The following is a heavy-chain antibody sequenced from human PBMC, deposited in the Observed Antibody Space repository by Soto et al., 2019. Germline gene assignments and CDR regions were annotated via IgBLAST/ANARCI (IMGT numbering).Heavy chain of an antibody. CDR3: AKAGTIFGVVMNNWFDP. D-gene: IGHD3-3*01. CDR1: GFTFSSYV. CDR2: ISGSGGST. J-gene: IGHJ5*02. Sequence: EVQLLESGGGLVQPGGSLRLSCAASGFTFSSYVMSWVRQATGKGLEWVSAISGSGGSTYYADSVKGRFTISRDNSKNTLYLQMNSLRAEDTAVYYCAKAGTIFGVVMNNWFDPWGQGTLVTVSS. V-gene: IGHV3-23*01.